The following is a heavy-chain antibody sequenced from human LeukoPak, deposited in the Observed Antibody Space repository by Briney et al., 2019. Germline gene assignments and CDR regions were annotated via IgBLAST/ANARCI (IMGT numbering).Heavy chain of an antibody. CDR3: ARGGGYDILTGYLNWFDP. CDR1: GGSFSGYY. D-gene: IGHD3-9*01. Sequence: SETLSLTCAVYGGSFSGYYWSWIRQPPGKGLEWIGEINHSGSTNYNPSLKSRVTISVDTSKNQFSLKLSSVTAADTAVYYCARGGGYDILTGYLNWFDPWGQGTLVTVSS. CDR2: INHSGST. J-gene: IGHJ5*02. V-gene: IGHV4-34*01.